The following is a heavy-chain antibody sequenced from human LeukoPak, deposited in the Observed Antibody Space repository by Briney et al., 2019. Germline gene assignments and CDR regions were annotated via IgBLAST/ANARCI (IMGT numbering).Heavy chain of an antibody. J-gene: IGHJ4*02. CDR2: ISSSSSTI. V-gene: IGHV3-48*01. CDR3: ARGLVVVPAAIDY. D-gene: IGHD2-2*01. Sequence: PGGSLRLSCAASGFTFSSYSMNWVRQAPGKGLEWVSYISSSSSTIYYADSVKGRLTISRDNAKNSLYLQMNSLRAEDTAVYYCARGLVVVPAAIDYWGQGTLVTVSS. CDR1: GFTFSSYS.